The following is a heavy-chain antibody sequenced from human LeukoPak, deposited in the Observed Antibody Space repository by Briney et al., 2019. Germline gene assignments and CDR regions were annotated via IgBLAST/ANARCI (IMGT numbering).Heavy chain of an antibody. CDR3: ARNFCTGGSCYINDD. CDR1: GGSFSGYY. V-gene: IGHV4-34*01. CDR2: INHSGST. D-gene: IGHD2-15*01. J-gene: IGHJ4*02. Sequence: SETLSLTCAVYGGSFSGYYWSWIRQPPGKGLEWIGEINHSGSTNYNPSLKSRVTISVDTSKNQFSLKLSSVTAADSAVYYCARNFCTGGSCYINDDWGQGILVTVSS.